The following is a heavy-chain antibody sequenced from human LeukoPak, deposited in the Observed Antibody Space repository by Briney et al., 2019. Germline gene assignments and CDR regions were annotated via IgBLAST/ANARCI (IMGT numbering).Heavy chain of an antibody. CDR1: GFTFSTFA. CDR3: ARDSEQWLPVDDAFDI. V-gene: IGHV3-21*01. D-gene: IGHD6-19*01. CDR2: IFPSGGEI. J-gene: IGHJ3*02. Sequence: GGSLRLSCAASGFTFSTFAMIWVRQPPGKGLEWVSSIFPSGGEIHYADSVKGRFTISRDNAKNSLYLQMNSLRAEDTAVYYCARDSEQWLPVDDAFDIWGQGTMVTVSS.